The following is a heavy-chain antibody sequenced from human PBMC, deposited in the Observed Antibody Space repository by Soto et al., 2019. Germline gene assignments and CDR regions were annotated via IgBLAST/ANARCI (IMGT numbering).Heavy chain of an antibody. J-gene: IGHJ4*02. V-gene: IGHV1-18*01. CDR1: GYTFTNFG. D-gene: IGHD3-16*01. CDR3: ARGGTPFDY. CDR2: ISAYNGNR. Sequence: QVQLVQSGAEVKKPGASVKVSCKTSGYTFTNFGLSWVRQAPGQGLEWMGWISAYNGNRNYAQNFQGRVTMTTDTSTSTAYVERGSLRSDDTPVYYWARGGTPFDYWGQGPLVPVSS.